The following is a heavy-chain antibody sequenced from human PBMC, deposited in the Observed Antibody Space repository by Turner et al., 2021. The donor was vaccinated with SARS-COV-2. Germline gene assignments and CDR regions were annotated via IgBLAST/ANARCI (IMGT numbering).Heavy chain of an antibody. CDR2: ITSLSSDL. CDR1: GFTFNSYT. CDR3: VRQVAIGRNY. V-gene: IGHV3-21*01. J-gene: IGHJ4*02. Sequence: EVRLVESGGGMVKPGESLTLACKAAGFTFNSYTMSWCRQAPGMGLEWVPSITSLSSDLRYADSVRGRVTISRDNVNESVVLQMSSLRIEDTAMYYCVRQVAIGRNYWGQGTLVTVSS. D-gene: IGHD2-15*01.